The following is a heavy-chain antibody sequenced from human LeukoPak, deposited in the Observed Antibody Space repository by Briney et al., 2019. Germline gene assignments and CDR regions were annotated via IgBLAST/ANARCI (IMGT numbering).Heavy chain of an antibody. CDR3: ARNDLLTGYFNPPDF. D-gene: IGHD3-9*01. J-gene: IGHJ4*02. CDR2: ISRNGETI. V-gene: IGHV3-11*01. Sequence: KPGGSLRLSCGASGFIFGDYYMSWIRQAPGKGLEWVAYISRNGETIYYADSVKGRFTISRDNSKNSVYLQMNSLTAEDTAVYYCARNDLLTGYFNPPDFWGQGTLVTVSS. CDR1: GFIFGDYY.